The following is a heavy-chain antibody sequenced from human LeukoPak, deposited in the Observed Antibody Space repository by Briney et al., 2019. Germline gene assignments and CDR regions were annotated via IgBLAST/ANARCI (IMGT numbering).Heavy chain of an antibody. J-gene: IGHJ3*01. Sequence: GGSLRPSCAASGFTFGDHAMHWVRQTPGKGLEWVSGIDWNSSHMVYADSVRGRFTISRDNAKNSLYLQMNSVRTEDTALYYCAKDRSSTLDDAFDFWGQGTMVTVSS. V-gene: IGHV3-9*01. CDR3: AKDRSSTLDDAFDF. CDR1: GFTFGDHA. D-gene: IGHD2-2*01. CDR2: IDWNSSHM.